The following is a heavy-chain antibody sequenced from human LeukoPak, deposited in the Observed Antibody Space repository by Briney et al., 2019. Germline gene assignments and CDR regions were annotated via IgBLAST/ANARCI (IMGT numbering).Heavy chain of an antibody. CDR1: GGSISSGGYY. Sequence: SETLSLTCTVSGGSISSGGYYWSWIRQHPGKGLEWIGDIYYSGSIKYNPSLKSRVTMSVDTSKNQFSLKLSSVTAADTAIYYCARENPSGYYNRPIDYWGQGTLVTVSS. V-gene: IGHV4-61*08. CDR3: ARENPSGYYNRPIDY. J-gene: IGHJ4*02. D-gene: IGHD3-22*01. CDR2: IYYSGSI.